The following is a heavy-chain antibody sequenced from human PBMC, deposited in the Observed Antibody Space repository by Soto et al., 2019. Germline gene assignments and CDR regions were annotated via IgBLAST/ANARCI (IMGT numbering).Heavy chain of an antibody. CDR2: ISSDSDHV. CDR1: GFMFSAYT. V-gene: IGHV3-21*01. Sequence: GGSLRLSCAASGFMFSAYTMNWVRQAPGKGLEWLSSISSDSDHVDYADSVRGRFTVSRDNARKSLYLQMDSLGAEDTGVYYCATPYYYNHWGPGALVTVSS. J-gene: IGHJ5*02. CDR3: ATPYYYNH. D-gene: IGHD3-22*01.